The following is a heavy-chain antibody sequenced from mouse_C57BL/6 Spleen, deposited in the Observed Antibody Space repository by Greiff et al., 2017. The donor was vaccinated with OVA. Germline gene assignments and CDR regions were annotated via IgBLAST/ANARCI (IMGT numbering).Heavy chain of an antibody. CDR1: GYTSTDYY. CDR2: INPNNGGT. J-gene: IGHJ2*01. Sequence: EVQLQQSGPELVKPGASVKISCKASGYTSTDYYMDWVKQSHGKSLEWIGDINPNNGGTSYNQKFKGKATLTVDKSSSTAYMELRSLTSEDSAVYYCARKEEDYWGQGTTLTVSS. CDR3: ARKEEDY. V-gene: IGHV1-26*01.